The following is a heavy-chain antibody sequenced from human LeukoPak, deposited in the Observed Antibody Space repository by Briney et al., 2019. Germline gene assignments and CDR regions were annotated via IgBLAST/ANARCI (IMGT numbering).Heavy chain of an antibody. Sequence: ASVKVSCKASGYTFTGYYIHWVRQAPGQGLEWMAWIDPNSGDTDCAQKFQGRVSMTRDTSISTAYMDLSRLTSDDTAVYYCAILLGATTNFDCWGQGTLVTVSS. CDR3: AILLGATTNFDC. D-gene: IGHD1-26*01. CDR2: IDPNSGDT. CDR1: GYTFTGYY. V-gene: IGHV1-2*02. J-gene: IGHJ4*02.